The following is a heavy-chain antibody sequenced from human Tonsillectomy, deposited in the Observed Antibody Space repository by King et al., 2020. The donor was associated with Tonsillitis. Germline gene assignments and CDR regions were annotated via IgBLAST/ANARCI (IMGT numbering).Heavy chain of an antibody. CDR2: INHSGST. D-gene: IGHD2-15*01. CDR3: ASFGGYCSGGSCYYNWFDP. J-gene: IGHJ5*02. V-gene: IGHV4-34*01. Sequence: VQLQQWGAGLLKPSETLSLTCAVYGGSFIGYYWSWIRQTPGKGLEWIGEINHSGSTNYNPSLKSRVTISVDTSKNQFSLKLSSVTAADTAVYYCASFGGYCSGGSCYYNWFDPWGQGTLVTVSS. CDR1: GGSFIGYY.